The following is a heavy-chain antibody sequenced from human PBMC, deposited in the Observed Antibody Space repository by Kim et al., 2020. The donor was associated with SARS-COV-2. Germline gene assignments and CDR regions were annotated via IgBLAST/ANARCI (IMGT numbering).Heavy chain of an antibody. J-gene: IGHJ4*02. D-gene: IGHD2-21*01. CDR3: ARVAYSQGRRREFDY. V-gene: IGHV4-34*01. Sequence: PSLMRRFTLSVDSSKNQFSLKMDSVTAADTAVYYCARVAYSQGRRREFDYWGQGTLVTVSS.